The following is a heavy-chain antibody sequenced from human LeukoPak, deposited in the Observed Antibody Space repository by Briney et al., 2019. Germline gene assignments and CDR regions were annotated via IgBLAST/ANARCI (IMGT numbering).Heavy chain of an antibody. J-gene: IGHJ4*02. V-gene: IGHV3-23*01. CDR3: AKGDYYYDSSEYFDY. CDR2: ISGSDAGT. CDR1: GFTFNNYA. Sequence: GGSLRLSCAASGFTFNNYAMSWVRQAPGKGLEWVSAISGSDAGTFYADSVKGRFTISRDNSKNTLYLQMNSLRAEDTAVYYCAKGDYYYDSSEYFDYWGQGTLVTVSS. D-gene: IGHD3-22*01.